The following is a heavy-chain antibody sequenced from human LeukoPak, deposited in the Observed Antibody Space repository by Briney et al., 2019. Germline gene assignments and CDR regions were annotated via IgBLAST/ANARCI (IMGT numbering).Heavy chain of an antibody. CDR3: ARADLNYASSGYDRLWFDP. Sequence: ASVKVSCKASGYTFTSYGISWVRQAPGQGLEYMGWISAYNGKTDYPQKFQGRVTMTTDTSTTTAYMELRSLRSDDTAVYYCARADLNYASSGYDRLWFDPWGQGTLVTVSS. CDR1: GYTFTSYG. V-gene: IGHV1-18*01. J-gene: IGHJ5*02. CDR2: ISAYNGKT. D-gene: IGHD3-22*01.